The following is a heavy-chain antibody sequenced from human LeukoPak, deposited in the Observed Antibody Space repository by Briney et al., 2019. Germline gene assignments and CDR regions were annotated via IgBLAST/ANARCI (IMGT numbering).Heavy chain of an antibody. V-gene: IGHV4-59*08. Sequence: GSLRLSCAASGFTFRTYAMTWVRQAPGKGLEWIGYIYHSGSTNYNPSLKSRVTISVDTSKNQFSVKLSSVTAADTAVYYCARAQWLVLDAFDLWGQGTVVTVSS. CDR1: GFTFRTYA. D-gene: IGHD6-19*01. CDR3: ARAQWLVLDAFDL. CDR2: IYHSGST. J-gene: IGHJ3*01.